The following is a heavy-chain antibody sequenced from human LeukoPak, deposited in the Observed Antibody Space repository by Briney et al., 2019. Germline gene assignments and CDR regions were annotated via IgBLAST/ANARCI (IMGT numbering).Heavy chain of an antibody. V-gene: IGHV1-8*01. D-gene: IGHD3-22*01. CDR3: VTYDSSVGGFDP. CDR2: MNPNNGST. CDR1: GYTFTSSD. Sequence: ASVKVSCKASGYTFTSSDINWVRQATGQGLEWMGWMNPNNGSTGYAQKFQGRVTMTRKNPISTAYVELSSLRSEDTAIYYRVTYDSSVGGFDPWGQGTLVIVSS. J-gene: IGHJ5*02.